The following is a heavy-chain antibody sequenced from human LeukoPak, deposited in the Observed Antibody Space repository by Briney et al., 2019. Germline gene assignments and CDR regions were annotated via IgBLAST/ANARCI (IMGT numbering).Heavy chain of an antibody. D-gene: IGHD4-17*01. CDR2: ISYDGSNK. CDR1: GFTFSSYG. V-gene: IGHV3-30*18. Sequence: PGRSLRLSCAASGFTFSSYGMRWVRQAPGKGLEWVAVISYDGSNKYYADSVKGRFTISRDNSKNTLYQQMNSLRAEDTAVYYCAKDVWVTTGIDYWGQGTLATVSS. CDR3: AKDVWVTTGIDY. J-gene: IGHJ4*02.